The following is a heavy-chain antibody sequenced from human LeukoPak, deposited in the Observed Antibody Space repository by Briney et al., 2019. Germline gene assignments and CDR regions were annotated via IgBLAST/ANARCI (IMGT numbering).Heavy chain of an antibody. D-gene: IGHD6-19*01. Sequence: GGSLRLSCAASGFTFSSYRMNWVRQAPGKGLEWVSCISSSSSYMYSADSVKGRFTISRDNAKNSLYLQMNSLRVEDTAVYYCARAGVADTWYSGMDVWGQGTTVTVSS. CDR3: ARAGVADTWYSGMDV. V-gene: IGHV3-21*01. CDR1: GFTFSSYR. J-gene: IGHJ6*02. CDR2: ISSSSSYM.